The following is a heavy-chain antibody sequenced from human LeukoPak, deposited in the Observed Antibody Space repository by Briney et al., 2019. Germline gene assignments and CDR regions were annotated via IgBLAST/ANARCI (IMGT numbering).Heavy chain of an antibody. J-gene: IGHJ4*02. V-gene: IGHV3-23*01. CDR3: AESPTVTSTTKFDY. CDR2: VSGSGAST. CDR1: GFTFSSYA. D-gene: IGHD4-17*01. Sequence: PGGSLRLSCAASGFTFSSYAMSWVRQAPGKGLEWVSAVSGSGASTYYAHSVKGRFIVSRDNSKNTLYLQMNSLRAEDTAVYFCAESPTVTSTTKFDYWGQGTLVTVSS.